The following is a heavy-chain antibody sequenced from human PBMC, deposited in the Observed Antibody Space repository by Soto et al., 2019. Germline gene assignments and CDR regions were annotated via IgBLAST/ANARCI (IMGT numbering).Heavy chain of an antibody. J-gene: IGHJ4*02. CDR2: IYYSGST. CDR3: ARLQKLRYPDY. Sequence: SETLSLTCTVSGDSISSGDYYWSWIRQPPGKGLEWIGCIYYSGSTNYNPSLKSRVTISVDTSKNQFSLKLSSVTAADTAVYYCARLQKLRYPDYWGQGTLVTVSS. D-gene: IGHD3-9*01. CDR1: GDSISSGDYY. V-gene: IGHV4-30-4*01.